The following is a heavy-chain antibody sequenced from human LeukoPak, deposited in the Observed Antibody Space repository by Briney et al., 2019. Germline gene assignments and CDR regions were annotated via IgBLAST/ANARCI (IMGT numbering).Heavy chain of an antibody. CDR3: ARVVDYPRTGYYFDY. CDR2: INPSGGST. Sequence: GASVKVSCKASGYTFTSYYMHWVRQAPGHGLESMGIINPSGGSTSYAQKFQGRVTMTRDMSTSTVYMERSSLRSEHTAVYYCARVVDYPRTGYYFDYWGQGTLVTVSS. CDR1: GYTFTSYY. D-gene: IGHD2-2*01. J-gene: IGHJ4*02. V-gene: IGHV1-46*01.